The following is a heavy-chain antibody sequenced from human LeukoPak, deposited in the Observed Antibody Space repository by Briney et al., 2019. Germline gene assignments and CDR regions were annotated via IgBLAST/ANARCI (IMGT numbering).Heavy chain of an antibody. Sequence: GGSLRLSCAASGFTFDDCAMHWVRQAPGKGLEWVSGISWNSGSIGYAGSVKGRFTISRDNAKNSLYLQMNSLRAEDTALYYCAKDIGYYYDSSGYQSLYGMDVWGQGTTVTVSS. CDR2: ISWNSGSI. V-gene: IGHV3-9*01. CDR1: GFTFDDCA. D-gene: IGHD3-22*01. CDR3: AKDIGYYYDSSGYQSLYGMDV. J-gene: IGHJ6*02.